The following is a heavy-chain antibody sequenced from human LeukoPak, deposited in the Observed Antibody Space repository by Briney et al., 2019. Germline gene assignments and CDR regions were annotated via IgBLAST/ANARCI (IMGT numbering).Heavy chain of an antibody. V-gene: IGHV1-2*06. J-gene: IGHJ3*02. CDR1: GYTLTDYY. D-gene: IGHD3-22*01. Sequence: ASVKVSCKASGYTLTDYYIHWVRQAPGQGLEWMGRINPNNGGTNYAQKFQGRVTMTRDMSMSTAYMELSRLRSVDTAVYYCAGEDNSSGYRPFDIWGQGTMVTVPS. CDR2: INPNNGGT. CDR3: AGEDNSSGYRPFDI.